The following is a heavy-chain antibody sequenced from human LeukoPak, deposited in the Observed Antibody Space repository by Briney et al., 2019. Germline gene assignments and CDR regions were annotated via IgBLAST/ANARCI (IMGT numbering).Heavy chain of an antibody. V-gene: IGHV3-33*01. CDR3: AREGDSSGYYGMDV. D-gene: IGHD3-22*01. CDR2: IWYDGSNK. J-gene: IGHJ6*02. CDR1: GFTFSSYG. Sequence: TGGSLRLSCAASGFTFSSYGMHWVRQAPGKGLGWVAVIWYDGSNKYYADSVKGRFTISRDNSKNTLYLQMNSLRAEDTAVYYCAREGDSSGYYGMDVWGQGTTVTVSS.